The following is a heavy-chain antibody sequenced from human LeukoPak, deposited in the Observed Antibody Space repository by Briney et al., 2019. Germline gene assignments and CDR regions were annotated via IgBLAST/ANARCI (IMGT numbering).Heavy chain of an antibody. Sequence: PSETLSLTCAVYGGSFSGYYWSWIRQPPGKGLEWIGEINHSGSTNYNPSLKSRVTISVDTSKNQFSLELSSVTAADTAVYYCARQLYFYSKSKGGIYYFDYWGQGTLVTVSS. CDR1: GGSFSGYY. J-gene: IGHJ4*02. CDR3: ARQLYFYSKSKGGIYYFDY. CDR2: INHSGST. D-gene: IGHD4-11*01. V-gene: IGHV4-34*01.